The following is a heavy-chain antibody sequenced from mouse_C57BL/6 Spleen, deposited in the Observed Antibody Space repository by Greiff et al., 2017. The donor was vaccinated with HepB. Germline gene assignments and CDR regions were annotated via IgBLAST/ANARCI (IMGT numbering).Heavy chain of an antibody. CDR3: TRPWDGYISPWFAY. V-gene: IGHV5-9-1*02. CDR1: GFTFSSYA. D-gene: IGHD2-3*01. Sequence: EVQLVESGEGLVKPGGSLKLSCAASGFTFSSYAMSWVRQTPEKRLEWVAYISSGGDYIYYADTVKGRFTISRDNARNTLYLQMSSLKSEDTAMYYCTRPWDGYISPWFAYWGQGTLVTVSA. CDR2: ISSGGDYI. J-gene: IGHJ3*01.